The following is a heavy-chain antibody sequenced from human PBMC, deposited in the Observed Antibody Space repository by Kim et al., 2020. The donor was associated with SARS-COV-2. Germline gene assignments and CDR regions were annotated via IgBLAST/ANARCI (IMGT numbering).Heavy chain of an antibody. D-gene: IGHD1-26*01. CDR3: VRGALGWRGCFDP. CDR2: ISTDGSST. CDR1: GFTFSDYW. Sequence: GGSLRLSCAASGFTFSDYWMHWVRQGPGRGLVWVSRISTDGSSTTYADSVKGRFTISRDNAKDTVYLQMNSLRAEDTAVYFCVRGALGWRGCFDPWGQGTLVTVSS. V-gene: IGHV3-74*01. J-gene: IGHJ5*02.